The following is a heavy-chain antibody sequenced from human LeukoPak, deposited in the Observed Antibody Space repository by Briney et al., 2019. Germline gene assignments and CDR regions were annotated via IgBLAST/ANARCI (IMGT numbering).Heavy chain of an antibody. D-gene: IGHD2-15*01. Sequence: ASVKVSCKASGYTFTGYYMHWVRQAPGQGLEWMGWINPNSGGTNYAQKFQGRVTMTRDTSISTAYMELSRLRSDDTAVYYCATLDIVVVVGPRNDAFDIWGQGTMVTVSS. CDR2: INPNSGGT. V-gene: IGHV1-2*02. CDR3: ATLDIVVVVGPRNDAFDI. J-gene: IGHJ3*02. CDR1: GYTFTGYY.